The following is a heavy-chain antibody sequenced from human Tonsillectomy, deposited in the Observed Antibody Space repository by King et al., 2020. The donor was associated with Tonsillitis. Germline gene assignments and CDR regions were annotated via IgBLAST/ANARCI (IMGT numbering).Heavy chain of an antibody. V-gene: IGHV3-30*03. CDR3: TRVDY. Sequence: VQLVESGGGVAQPGRSLRLSCAASGFSLRDYGIHWVRQAPGKGLEWVALISYDGNDKYYADSVKGRFTVSRDIPKNTVYLQMNSLRVDDTAVYSCTRVDYWGQGTLVTVSS. CDR2: ISYDGNDK. CDR1: GFSLRDYG. J-gene: IGHJ4*02.